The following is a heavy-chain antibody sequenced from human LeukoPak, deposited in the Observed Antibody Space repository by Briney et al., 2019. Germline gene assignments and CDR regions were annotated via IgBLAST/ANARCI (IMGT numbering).Heavy chain of an antibody. J-gene: IGHJ4*02. Sequence: GGSLRLSCAASGFTFSSYGMHWVRQAPGKGLEWVAVIWYDGSNKYYADSVKGRFTISRDNSKNTLYLQMNSLRAEDTAVYYCARGGPHYDILTGLDYWGQGTLGTVSS. CDR2: IWYDGSNK. CDR3: ARGGPHYDILTGLDY. D-gene: IGHD3-9*01. V-gene: IGHV3-33*01. CDR1: GFTFSSYG.